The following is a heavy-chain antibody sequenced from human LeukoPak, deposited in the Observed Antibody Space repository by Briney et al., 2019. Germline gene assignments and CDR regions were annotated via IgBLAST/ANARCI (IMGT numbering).Heavy chain of an antibody. CDR2: INPNSGGT. D-gene: IGHD3-10*01. CDR1: GYTLTGYY. J-gene: IGHJ4*02. CDR3: ARGGTMVRGVASSDY. V-gene: IGHV1-2*06. Sequence: ASVKVSCKASGYTLTGYYMHWVRQAPGQGLEWMGRINPNSGGTNYAQKFQGRVTMTRDTSISTAYMELSRLRSDDTAVYYCARGGTMVRGVASSDYWGQGTLVTVSS.